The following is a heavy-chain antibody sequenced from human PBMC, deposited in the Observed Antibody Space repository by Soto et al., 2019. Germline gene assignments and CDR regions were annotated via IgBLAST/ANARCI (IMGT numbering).Heavy chain of an antibody. D-gene: IGHD3-10*01. Sequence: QMQLVQSGPEVKKPGTSVKVSCKASGFTFTSSAVQWVRQARGQRLEWIGWIVVGSGNTNYAQKFQERVTITRDMSTSTAYMELSSLRSEDTAVYYCAADTYYYGSGSSQGFDYWGQGTLVTVSS. CDR1: GFTFTSSA. V-gene: IGHV1-58*01. CDR2: IVVGSGNT. J-gene: IGHJ4*02. CDR3: AADTYYYGSGSSQGFDY.